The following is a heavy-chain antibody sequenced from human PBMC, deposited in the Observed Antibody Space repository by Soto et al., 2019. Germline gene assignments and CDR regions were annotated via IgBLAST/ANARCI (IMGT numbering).Heavy chain of an antibody. J-gene: IGHJ5*02. Sequence: SATLSLTCTVSGGSISSYYWSWIRQPPGKGLEWIGYIYYSGSTNYNPSLKSRVTISVDTSKNQFSLKLSSVTAADTAVYYCARDQREYQRNWFDPWGQGTLVTVSS. D-gene: IGHD2-2*01. CDR3: ARDQREYQRNWFDP. CDR1: GGSISSYY. V-gene: IGHV4-59*01. CDR2: IYYSGST.